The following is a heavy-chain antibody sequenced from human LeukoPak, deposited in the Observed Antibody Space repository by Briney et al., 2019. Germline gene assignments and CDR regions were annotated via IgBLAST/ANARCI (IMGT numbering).Heavy chain of an antibody. J-gene: IGHJ4*02. CDR3: AKSYSWSYDVVDY. D-gene: IGHD1-26*01. Sequence: PGRSLRLSSAASGFTFSGYAIDWARQAPGKGLEWVALISYDGSNKYYADSVKGRFTISRDNSKNTLYLQMNSLRTEDTAVYYCAKSYSWSYDVVDYWGQGTLVTVSS. CDR1: GFTFSGYA. CDR2: ISYDGSNK. V-gene: IGHV3-30-3*02.